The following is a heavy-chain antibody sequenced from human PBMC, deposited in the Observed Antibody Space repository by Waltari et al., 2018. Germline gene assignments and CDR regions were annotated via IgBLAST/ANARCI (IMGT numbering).Heavy chain of an antibody. Sequence: QVQLHQWGAGLFTPSGTMSPTSAVYGGSFSGYWWTWIRQSPGKGLEWIGGIGHRGGIHYNSSLRSRLTLSLDTPKNQFSLQLTSVTAADTAVYFCARNGPYFDVDYWGQGTLVTVS. CDR3: ARNGPYFDVDY. CDR1: GGSFSGYW. CDR2: IGHRGGI. D-gene: IGHD3-10*01. J-gene: IGHJ4*02. V-gene: IGHV4-34*01.